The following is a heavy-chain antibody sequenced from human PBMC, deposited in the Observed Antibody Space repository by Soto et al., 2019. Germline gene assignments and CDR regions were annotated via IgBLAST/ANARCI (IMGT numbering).Heavy chain of an antibody. Sequence: EVQLVESGGGLVQPGGSLRLSCAASGFTVSTKYMSWVRQAPGKGLEWVSVIYSGGSTFYADSVRGRFTISRDNSKNTVNHQMNSLKAEDTAVYDCARDPWAADYWGQGILVTVSS. D-gene: IGHD3-16*01. CDR1: GFTVSTKY. J-gene: IGHJ4*02. CDR3: ARDPWAADY. CDR2: IYSGGST. V-gene: IGHV3-66*01.